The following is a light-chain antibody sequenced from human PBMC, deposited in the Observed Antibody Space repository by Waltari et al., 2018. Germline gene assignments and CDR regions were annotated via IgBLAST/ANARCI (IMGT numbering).Light chain of an antibody. CDR1: QTVRGSY. Sequence: EDVLTPLPGTSSWSPRERALFTGRASQTVRGSYLAWYRQKPGQAPRLLIYGASSRATGIPDRFSGSGSGTDFTLTISRLEPEDFAVYYCQRYDGSPVVTFGQGTKVEIK. CDR3: QRYDGSPVVT. V-gene: IGKV3-20*01. J-gene: IGKJ1*01. CDR2: GAS.